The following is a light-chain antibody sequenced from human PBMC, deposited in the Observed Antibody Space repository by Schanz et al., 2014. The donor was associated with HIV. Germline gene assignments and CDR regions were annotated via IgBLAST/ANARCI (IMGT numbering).Light chain of an antibody. J-gene: IGLJ2*01. V-gene: IGLV2-14*03. CDR2: DVS. CDR1: SSDVGGYNY. Sequence: QSALTQPASVSGSPGQSITISCTGTSSDVGGYNYVSWHQQHPGKAPKLMIYDVSNRPSGVPDRFSGSKSGNTASLTISGLQAEDEADYYCSSYTSSSTLDVVFGGGTKLTVL. CDR3: SSYTSSSTLDVV.